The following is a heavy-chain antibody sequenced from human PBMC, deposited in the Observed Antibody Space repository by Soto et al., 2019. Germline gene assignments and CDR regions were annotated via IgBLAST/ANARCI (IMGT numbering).Heavy chain of an antibody. CDR1: GGSISSYY. V-gene: IGHV4-59*01. Sequence: PSETLSLTCTVSGGSISSYYWSWIRQPPGKGLEWIGYIYYSGSTNYNPSLKSRVTISVDTSKNQFSLKLSSVTAADTAVYYCASGRVLLWFGDQLEAWFDPWGQGTQVTVSS. D-gene: IGHD3-10*01. CDR2: IYYSGST. J-gene: IGHJ5*02. CDR3: ASGRVLLWFGDQLEAWFDP.